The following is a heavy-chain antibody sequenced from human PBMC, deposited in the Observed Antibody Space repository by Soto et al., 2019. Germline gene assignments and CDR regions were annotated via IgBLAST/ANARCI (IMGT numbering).Heavy chain of an antibody. D-gene: IGHD5-12*01. CDR1: VVSIISGGYY. CDR2: IYYSGST. V-gene: IGHV4-31*03. Sequence: SETLSLTCTVSVVSIISGGYYWNLIRQHPGKGLEWIGYIYYSGSTYYHPPLISRVTISLDTSKNEFSQKLSSVTAADTAMYYCARAGGATIYPGPHRFAPPAQRTPLTVAS. J-gene: IGHJ5*02. CDR3: ARAGGATIYPGPHRFAP.